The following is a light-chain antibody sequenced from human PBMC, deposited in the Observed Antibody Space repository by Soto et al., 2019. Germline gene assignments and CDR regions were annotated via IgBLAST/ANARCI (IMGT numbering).Light chain of an antibody. J-gene: IGKJ5*01. CDR2: AAS. CDR3: QQYHLQPIT. Sequence: DIQMTQSPSALSASIGDRVTITCRASYGINNHLAWFQQKPGKAPKSLICAASTLQSGVASRFSGSGFGTDFTLTINSLQPEDIATYYCQQYHLQPITFGQGTQLELK. CDR1: YGINNH. V-gene: IGKV1-16*01.